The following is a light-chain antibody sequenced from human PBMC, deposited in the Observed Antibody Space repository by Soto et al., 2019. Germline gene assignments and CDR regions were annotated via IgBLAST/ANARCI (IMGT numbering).Light chain of an antibody. V-gene: IGKV3-20*01. CDR3: QQYEYGSSLT. CDR1: QGVFSTF. J-gene: IGKJ4*01. Sequence: EIVLTQSPGTLSLSPGERATLSCRASQGVFSTFLAWYQQKPGQAPRLLIYDTSSRATGIPDRFSGSGSGTDFTLTISRLEPEDSAVYFCQQYEYGSSLTFGGGTKVEIK. CDR2: DTS.